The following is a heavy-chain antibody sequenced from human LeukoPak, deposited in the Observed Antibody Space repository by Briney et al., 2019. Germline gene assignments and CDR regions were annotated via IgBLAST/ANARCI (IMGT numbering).Heavy chain of an antibody. CDR2: IYYSGST. Sequence: SETLSLTCTVSGGSISSGGYYWSWIRQHPGKGLEWIGYIYYSGSTYYNPSLKSRVTISVDTSKNQFSLKLSSVTAAGTAVYYCARAPRITIFGVVIIRFDPWGQGTLVTVSS. CDR3: ARAPRITIFGVVIIRFDP. J-gene: IGHJ5*02. D-gene: IGHD3-3*01. CDR1: GGSISSGGYY. V-gene: IGHV4-31*03.